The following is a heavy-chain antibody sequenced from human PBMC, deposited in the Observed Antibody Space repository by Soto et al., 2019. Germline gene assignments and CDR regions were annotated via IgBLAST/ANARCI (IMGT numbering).Heavy chain of an antibody. V-gene: IGHV3-11*01. CDR1: GFTFSDYY. D-gene: IGHD1-7*01. CDR3: AREGGSTGTTGEVSYYYGMDV. J-gene: IGHJ6*02. CDR2: ISSSGSTI. Sequence: PGGSLRLSCAASGFTFSDYYMSWTRQAPGKGLEWVSYISSSGSTIYYADSVKGRFTISRDNAKNSLYLQMNSLRAEDTAVYYCAREGGSTGTTGEVSYYYGMDVWGQGTTVTVSS.